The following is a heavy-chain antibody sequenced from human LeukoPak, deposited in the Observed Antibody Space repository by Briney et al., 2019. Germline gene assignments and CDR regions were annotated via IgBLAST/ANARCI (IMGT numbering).Heavy chain of an antibody. CDR1: GFTFSSYG. J-gene: IGHJ4*02. V-gene: IGHV3-30*18. CDR3: EKTRPYQLLYYFDY. D-gene: IGHD2-2*02. CDR2: ISYDGSNK. Sequence: GGSLRLSCAASGFTFSSYGMHWVRQAPGKGLEWGAVISYDGSNKYYADSVKGRFTISRDNSKNTLYLQMNSLRAEDTAVYYCEKTRPYQLLYYFDYWGQGTLVTVSS.